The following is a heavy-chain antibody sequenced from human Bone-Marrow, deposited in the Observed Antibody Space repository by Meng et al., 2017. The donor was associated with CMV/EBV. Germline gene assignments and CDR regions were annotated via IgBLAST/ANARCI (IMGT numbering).Heavy chain of an antibody. D-gene: IGHD3-10*01. CDR3: ARGGSRLARGHYYFDY. CDR1: GFTFSSYA. Sequence: GESLKISCAASGFTFSSYAMHWVRQAPGKGLEWVAVISYDGSNKYYADSVKGRFTISRDNAKNSLYLQMNSLRAEDTAVYYCARGGSRLARGHYYFDYWGQGTLVTVSS. CDR2: ISYDGSNK. J-gene: IGHJ4*02. V-gene: IGHV3-30*04.